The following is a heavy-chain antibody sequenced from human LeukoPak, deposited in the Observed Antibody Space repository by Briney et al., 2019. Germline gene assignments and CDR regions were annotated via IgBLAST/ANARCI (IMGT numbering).Heavy chain of an antibody. Sequence: SETLSLTCTVSGGSVSSGSYYWSWIRQPPGKGLEWIGYIYYSGSTNYNPSLKSRVTISVDTSKNQFSLKLSSVTAADTAVYYCARERDYSGIDYWGQGTLVTASS. D-gene: IGHD5-12*01. CDR2: IYYSGST. CDR1: GGSVSSGSYY. CDR3: ARERDYSGIDY. J-gene: IGHJ4*02. V-gene: IGHV4-61*01.